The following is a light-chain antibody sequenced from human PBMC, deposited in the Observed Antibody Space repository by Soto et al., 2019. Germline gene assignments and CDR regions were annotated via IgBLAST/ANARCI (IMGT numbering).Light chain of an antibody. CDR3: QQSDSTPPYT. CDR2: AAY. Sequence: DIQMTQSPSSLSTSVGDRVTITCRASQYINNYLNWYQQKPGKAPTLLIFAAYNLQSGVPSRFSGSGSGTDFTLTISSLQPEDFATYYCQQSDSTPPYTFGQGTKLDMK. J-gene: IGKJ2*01. V-gene: IGKV1-39*01. CDR1: QYINNY.